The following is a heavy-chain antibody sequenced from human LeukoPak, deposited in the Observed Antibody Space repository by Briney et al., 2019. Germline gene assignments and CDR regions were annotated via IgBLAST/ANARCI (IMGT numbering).Heavy chain of an antibody. D-gene: IGHD6-13*01. J-gene: IGHJ4*02. Sequence: PSGTLSLTCAVSGGSISSSNWWSWVRQPPGKGLEWIGNIYHSGSTNYNPSLKSRVTISVDKSQNQFSLKLSSVTAADTAVYYCASSSSWYQTLHYWGQGTLVTVSS. CDR3: ASSSSWYQTLHY. V-gene: IGHV4-4*02. CDR1: GGSISSSNW. CDR2: IYHSGST.